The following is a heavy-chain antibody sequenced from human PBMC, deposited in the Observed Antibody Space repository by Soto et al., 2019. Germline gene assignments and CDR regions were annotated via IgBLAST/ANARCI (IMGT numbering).Heavy chain of an antibody. D-gene: IGHD6-13*01. Sequence: ASVKVSCKASGYTFTSYAMHWVRQAPGQRLEWMGWINAGNGNTKYSQKFQGRVTITRDTSASTAYMELSSLRSEDTAVYYCARCGIEAKVITDYYYYYGMDVWGQGTTVTVSS. V-gene: IGHV1-3*01. CDR2: INAGNGNT. CDR3: ARCGIEAKVITDYYYYYGMDV. CDR1: GYTFTSYA. J-gene: IGHJ6*02.